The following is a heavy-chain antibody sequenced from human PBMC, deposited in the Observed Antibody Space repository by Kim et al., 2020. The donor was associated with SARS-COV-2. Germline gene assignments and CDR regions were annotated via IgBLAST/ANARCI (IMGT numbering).Heavy chain of an antibody. D-gene: IGHD5-12*01. CDR2: TYYRSKWFN. V-gene: IGHV6-1*01. CDR1: GDSVSSNSAA. J-gene: IGHJ4*02. CDR3: GRTAGYNMEY. Sequence: SQTLSLTCAISGDSVSSNSAAWNWIRQSPSRGFEWLGRTYYRSKWFNDYAVSVKSRIIINPDTSKNQFSLQLNSVTPEDTAVYYCGRTAGYNMEYWGQGTLVTVSS.